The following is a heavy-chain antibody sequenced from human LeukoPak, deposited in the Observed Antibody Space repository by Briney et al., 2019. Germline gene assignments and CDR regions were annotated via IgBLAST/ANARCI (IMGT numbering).Heavy chain of an antibody. CDR2: IYYSGTS. D-gene: IGHD3-22*01. V-gene: IGHV4-59*12. CDR1: GGSISSNY. J-gene: IGHJ4*02. Sequence: SETLSLTCTVSGGSISSNYWSWIRQPPGKGLEWIGYIYYSGTSNYNPSLKSRVTISVDTSKNQFSLKLSSVTPEDTAVYYCAREVRDSSGYSFDYWGQGTLVTVSS. CDR3: AREVRDSSGYSFDY.